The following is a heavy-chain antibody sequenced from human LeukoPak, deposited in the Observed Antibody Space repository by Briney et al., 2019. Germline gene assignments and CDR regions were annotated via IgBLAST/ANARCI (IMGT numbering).Heavy chain of an antibody. CDR1: GFTFNSYW. D-gene: IGHD4-23*01. Sequence: PGGSLRLSCAASGFTFNSYWMSWVRQAPGKGLERVANIKQDGSEKYYVDSVKGRFTISRDNAKNSLYLQMNSLRAEDTAVYYCARDSPGGNFDYWGQGTLVTVSS. CDR2: IKQDGSEK. CDR3: ARDSPGGNFDY. V-gene: IGHV3-7*01. J-gene: IGHJ4*02.